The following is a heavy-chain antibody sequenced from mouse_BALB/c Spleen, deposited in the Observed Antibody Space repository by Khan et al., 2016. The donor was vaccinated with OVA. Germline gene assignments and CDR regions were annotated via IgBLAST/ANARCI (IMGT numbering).Heavy chain of an antibody. Sequence: VQLQQSGPELMKPGASVKISCKASGYSFTSYYIHWVIQSHGKSLEWIGYIDPFSGDTTYNQKFKGRATLTVDTSSSTAYIPLSNLPTEDSAVKYCTRHGYVAGFTDWGQGTLVTVSA. CDR3: TRHGYVAGFTD. CDR1: GYSFTSYY. CDR2: IDPFSGDT. D-gene: IGHD2-2*01. V-gene: IGHV1-31*01. J-gene: IGHJ3*01.